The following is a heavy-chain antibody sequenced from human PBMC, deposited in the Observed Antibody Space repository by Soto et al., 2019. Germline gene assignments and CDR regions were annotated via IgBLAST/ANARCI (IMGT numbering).Heavy chain of an antibody. CDR3: AAFYESGTYYPAGQ. CDR2: IRSKHNTYAT. CDR1: GFTFSVSA. V-gene: IGHV3-73*01. Sequence: GGSLRLSCAASGFTFSVSAMHWVRQASGKGLEWVGRIRSKHNTYATAYAASVKNRFTISRDDSKNTANLQMSSLKTEDTAVYYCAAFYESGTYYPAGQWGQGTLVTVSS. J-gene: IGHJ4*02. D-gene: IGHD3-10*01.